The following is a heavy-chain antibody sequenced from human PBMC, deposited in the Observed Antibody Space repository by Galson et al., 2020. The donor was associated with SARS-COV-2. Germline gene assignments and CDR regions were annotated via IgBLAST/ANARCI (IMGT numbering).Heavy chain of an antibody. CDR1: GGSISSGGYS. J-gene: IGHJ4*02. V-gene: IGHV4-30-2*01. CDR2: IYHSGST. D-gene: IGHD3-10*01. Sequence: SETLSLTCAVSGGSISSGGYSWSWIRQPPGKGLEWIGYIYHSGSTYYNPSLKSRVTISVDRSKNQFSLKLSSVTAADTAVYYCARGHFDYRSGEEDYFDYWGQGTLVTVSS. CDR3: ARGHFDYRSGEEDYFDY.